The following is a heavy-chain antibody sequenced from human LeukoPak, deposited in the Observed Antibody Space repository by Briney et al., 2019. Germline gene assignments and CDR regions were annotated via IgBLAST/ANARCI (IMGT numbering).Heavy chain of an antibody. CDR1: GFTFDDYG. CDR3: ARDYDSSGYYYVGAFDI. D-gene: IGHD3-22*01. Sequence: GESLRLSCAASGFTFDDYGMSWVRQAPGKGLEWVSGINWNGGSTGYADSVKGRFTISRDNAKNSLYLQMNSLRAEDTALYYCARDYDSSGYYYVGAFDIWGQGTMVTVSS. V-gene: IGHV3-20*04. J-gene: IGHJ3*02. CDR2: INWNGGST.